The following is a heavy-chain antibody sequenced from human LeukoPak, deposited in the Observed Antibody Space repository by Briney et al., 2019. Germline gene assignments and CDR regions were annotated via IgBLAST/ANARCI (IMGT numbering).Heavy chain of an antibody. D-gene: IGHD2-21*01. V-gene: IGHV4-4*07. J-gene: IGHJ5*02. CDR3: ARDINQVGGCYAWFDP. CDR1: GGSITTYY. CDR2: IHSRGNT. Sequence: SETLSLTCTVSGGSITTYYWSWIRQPAGKGLEWIGRIHSRGNTNYNPSLKSRVTMSVDTSKNQFSLKLSSVTAADTAVYYCARDINQVGGCYAWFDPWGQGTPVTVSS.